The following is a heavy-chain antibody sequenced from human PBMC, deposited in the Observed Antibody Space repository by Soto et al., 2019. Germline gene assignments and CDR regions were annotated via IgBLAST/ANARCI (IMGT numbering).Heavy chain of an antibody. CDR1: GFTFSSYA. J-gene: IGHJ4*02. CDR3: ARDGGEGLYYYDSSGYYFVSYYFDY. CDR2: ISYDGSNK. D-gene: IGHD3-22*01. V-gene: IGHV3-30-3*01. Sequence: GGSLRLSCAASGFTFSSYAMHWVRQAPGKGLEWVAVISYDGSNKYYADSVKGRFTISRDNSKNTLYLQMNSLRAEDTAVYYCARDGGEGLYYYDSSGYYFVSYYFDYWGQGTLVTVSS.